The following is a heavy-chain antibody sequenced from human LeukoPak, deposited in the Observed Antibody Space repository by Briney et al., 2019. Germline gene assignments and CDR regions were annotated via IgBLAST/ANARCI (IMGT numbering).Heavy chain of an antibody. CDR2: ISGSGGST. CDR1: GLTFSSYG. V-gene: IGHV3-23*01. D-gene: IGHD3-10*01. CDR3: AKDDAWLRFGE. Sequence: SGGTLRLSCAASGLTFSSYGMSWVRQAPGKGLEWVSAISGSGGSTYYADSVKGRFTISRDNSKNTLYLEVISLTAEDTAVYYCAKDDAWLRFGEWSQGTLVTVSS. J-gene: IGHJ4*02.